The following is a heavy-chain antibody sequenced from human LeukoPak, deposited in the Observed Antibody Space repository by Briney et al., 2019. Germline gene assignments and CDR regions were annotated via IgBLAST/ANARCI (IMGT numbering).Heavy chain of an antibody. CDR2: IDPSDSYT. V-gene: IGHV5-10-1*01. J-gene: IGHJ5*02. CDR3: ATGSKGGNWIDP. D-gene: IGHD3-16*01. Sequence: GESRRISCKGSRYIFSTYWSTWVRQMPGKGLEWMGRIDPSDSYTNYSPPFQGHVTISADKATSTVYLQWSSLKASDTAMYYCATGSKGGNWIDPWGQGTVLTVSS. CDR1: RYIFSTYW.